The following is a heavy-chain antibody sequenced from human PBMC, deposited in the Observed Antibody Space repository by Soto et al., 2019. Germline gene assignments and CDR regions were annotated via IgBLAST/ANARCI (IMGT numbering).Heavy chain of an antibody. V-gene: IGHV3-30*18. CDR1: GFTFSNYG. CDR2: MSYDGSNQ. J-gene: IGHJ4*02. D-gene: IGHD6-19*01. Sequence: QVQLVESGGGVAQPGRSLRLSCAASGFTFSNYGMHWVRQAPGKGLEWVGVMSYDGSNQYYADSVEGRITISRDNSKNTLYLQVNSLRAEDTAVYYCAKDGNIYTSGWYAPSLDYWGQGTLVTVSS. CDR3: AKDGNIYTSGWYAPSLDY.